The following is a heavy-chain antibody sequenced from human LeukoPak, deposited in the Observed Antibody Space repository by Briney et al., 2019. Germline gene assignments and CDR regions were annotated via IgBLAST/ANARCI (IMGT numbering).Heavy chain of an antibody. V-gene: IGHV1-69*05. J-gene: IGHJ5*02. CDR2: IIPIFGTA. CDR1: GGTFSSYA. CDR3: ASRYNWNYDWFDP. D-gene: IGHD1-7*01. Sequence: SVKVSCKASGGTFSSYAISWVRQAPGQGLEWMGRIIPIFGTANYARKFQGRVTITTDESTSTAYMELSSLRSEDTAVYYCASRYNWNYDWFDPWGQGTLVTVSS.